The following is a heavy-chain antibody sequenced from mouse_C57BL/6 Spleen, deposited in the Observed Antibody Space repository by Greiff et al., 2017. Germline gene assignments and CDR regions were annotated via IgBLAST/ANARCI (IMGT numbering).Heavy chain of an antibody. D-gene: IGHD1-1*01. V-gene: IGHV1-50*01. CDR1: GYTFTSYW. CDR2: IDPSVSYT. Sequence: VQLQQPGAELVKPGASVKLSCKASGYTFTSYWMQWVKQRPGQGLEWIGEIDPSVSYTNYNQKFKGKATLTVDTSSSTAYMQLSSLTSEDSAVYYCALFGYGSSSVDYWGQGTTLTVSS. CDR3: ALFGYGSSSVDY. J-gene: IGHJ2*01.